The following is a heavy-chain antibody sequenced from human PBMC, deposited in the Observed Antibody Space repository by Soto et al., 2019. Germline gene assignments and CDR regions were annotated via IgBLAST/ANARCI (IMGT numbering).Heavy chain of an antibody. D-gene: IGHD2-21*01. V-gene: IGHV4-30-4*01. CDR3: ARDPSSGGYCPGPCFDN. J-gene: IGHJ4*02. CDR1: GGSISSGDYY. CDR2: ISYTGST. Sequence: LSLTCTVSGGSISSGDYYWSWIRQPPGKGLECIGYISYTGSTYYNPSLKSRVTMSVDTSKNQFSLKLGSVTAADTAVYYCARDPSSGGYCPGPCFDNWGQGTLVTVSS.